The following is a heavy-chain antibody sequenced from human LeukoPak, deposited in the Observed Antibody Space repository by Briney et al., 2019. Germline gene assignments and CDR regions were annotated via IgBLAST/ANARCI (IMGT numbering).Heavy chain of an antibody. J-gene: IGHJ6*02. CDR1: GFTFSSYW. D-gene: IGHD6-19*01. V-gene: IGHV3-7*03. Sequence: GGSLRLSCAASGFTFSSYWMSWVRQAPGKGLEWVANIKQDGSEKYYVDSVKGRFTISRDNAKNSLYLQMNSLRAEDTALYYCAKDILISSASDYYYYYGMDVWGQGTTVTVSS. CDR2: IKQDGSEK. CDR3: AKDILISSASDYYYYYGMDV.